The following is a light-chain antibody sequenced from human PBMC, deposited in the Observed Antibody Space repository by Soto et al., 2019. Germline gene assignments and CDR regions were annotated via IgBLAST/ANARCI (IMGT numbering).Light chain of an antibody. V-gene: IGKV3-15*01. CDR2: GAS. Sequence: EIVLTQSPDTLSVSPGGRATLSCRASQDVRGGLAWYQQKPGQAPRLLIHGASTRDTGIPARFSGSGSGTEFTLTISSLQSEDFASYYCQQYDVWPLTFGKGTTVEI. CDR3: QQYDVWPLT. CDR1: QDVRGG. J-gene: IGKJ1*01.